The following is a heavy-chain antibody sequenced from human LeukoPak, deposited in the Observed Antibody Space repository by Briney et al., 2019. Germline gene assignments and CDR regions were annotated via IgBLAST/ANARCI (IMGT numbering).Heavy chain of an antibody. Sequence: SETLSLTCTVCGDSISSYYWIWIRQPAGKGLEYIGRIYASGSSSYNPSLKSRVSMSVDTSQNQFSLRLSSVTAADTAVYCCARDRDTYGYPDYWGQGTLVTVSS. J-gene: IGHJ4*02. CDR2: IYASGSS. D-gene: IGHD5-18*01. CDR1: GDSISSYY. V-gene: IGHV4-4*07. CDR3: ARDRDTYGYPDY.